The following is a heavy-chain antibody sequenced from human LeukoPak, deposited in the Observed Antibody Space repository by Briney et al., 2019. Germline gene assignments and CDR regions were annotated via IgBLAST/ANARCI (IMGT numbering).Heavy chain of an antibody. Sequence: QPGRSQRLSCAASGFIFSSYDIHWVRQAPGKGLEWVALISYDGSKKYYAESVKGRFTISRDNSKNALYLQMNSLRAEDTAVYYCAKGYDYGDYWGQGTLVTVYS. CDR1: GFIFSSYD. V-gene: IGHV3-30*18. D-gene: IGHD4-17*01. CDR2: ISYDGSKK. CDR3: AKGYDYGDY. J-gene: IGHJ4*02.